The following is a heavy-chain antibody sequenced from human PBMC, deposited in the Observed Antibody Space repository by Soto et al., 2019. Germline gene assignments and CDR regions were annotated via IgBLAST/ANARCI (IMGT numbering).Heavy chain of an antibody. CDR1: GGSISSYY. Sequence: PSETLSLTCTVSGGSISSYYWSWIRQPPGKGLEWIGYIYYSGSTNYNPSLKSRVTISVDTSKNQFSLKLSSVTAADTAVYYCARDHVSERWFGELFSHPFDPWGQGTLVTVSS. CDR2: IYYSGST. CDR3: ARDHVSERWFGELFSHPFDP. D-gene: IGHD3-10*01. J-gene: IGHJ5*02. V-gene: IGHV4-59*01.